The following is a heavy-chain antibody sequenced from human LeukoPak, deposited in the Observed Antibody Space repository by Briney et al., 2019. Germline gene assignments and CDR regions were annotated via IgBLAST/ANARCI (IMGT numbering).Heavy chain of an antibody. D-gene: IGHD6-6*01. CDR1: GFTFSSYS. V-gene: IGHV3-48*04. CDR3: ARDAYSAYSSSFDP. Sequence: GGSLRLSCAASGFTFSSYSMNWVRQAPGKGLEWVSYISSSSSTIYYADSVKGRFTISRDNAKNSLYLQMNSLRAEDTAVYYCARDAYSAYSSSFDPWGQGTLVTVSS. CDR2: ISSSSSTI. J-gene: IGHJ5*02.